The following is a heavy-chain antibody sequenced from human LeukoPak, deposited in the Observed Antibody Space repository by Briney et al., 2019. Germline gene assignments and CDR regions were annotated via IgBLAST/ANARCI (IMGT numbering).Heavy chain of an antibody. J-gene: IGHJ5*02. D-gene: IGHD1-1*01. CDR3: ARDFLSESTSGWFDP. CDR2: ISAYNGNT. Sequence: GASVKVSCKASGYTFTSYGISWVRQAPGQGLEWMGWISAYNGNTNYAQKLQGRVTMTTDTSTSTAYMELRSLRSDDTAVYYCARDFLSESTSGWFDPWGQGTLVTVPS. V-gene: IGHV1-18*01. CDR1: GYTFTSYG.